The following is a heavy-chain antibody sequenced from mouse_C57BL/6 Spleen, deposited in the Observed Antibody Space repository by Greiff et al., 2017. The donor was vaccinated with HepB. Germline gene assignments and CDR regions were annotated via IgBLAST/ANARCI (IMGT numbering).Heavy chain of an antibody. CDR2: IYPRSGNT. D-gene: IGHD1-1*01. Sequence: QVQLKESGAELARPGASVKLSCKASGYTFTSYGISWVKQRTGQGLEWIGEIYPRSGNTYYNEKFKGKATLTADKSSSTAYMELRSLTSEDSAVYFCARVTTVVPLGFDVWGTGTTVTVSS. J-gene: IGHJ1*03. CDR3: ARVTTVVPLGFDV. V-gene: IGHV1-81*01. CDR1: GYTFTSYG.